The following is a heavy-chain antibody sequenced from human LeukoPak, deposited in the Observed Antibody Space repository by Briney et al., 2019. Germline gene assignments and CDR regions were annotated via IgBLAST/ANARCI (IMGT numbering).Heavy chain of an antibody. CDR1: GGSFSGYY. V-gene: IGHV4-34*01. J-gene: IGHJ4*02. D-gene: IGHD6-19*01. Sequence: SETLSLTCAAYGGSFSGYYWSWIRLPPGKGLEWIGEINHSGSTNYNPSLKSRVTISVDTSKNQFSLKLSSVTAADTAVYYCARAGQWLVRFDYWGQGTLVTVSS. CDR3: ARAGQWLVRFDY. CDR2: INHSGST.